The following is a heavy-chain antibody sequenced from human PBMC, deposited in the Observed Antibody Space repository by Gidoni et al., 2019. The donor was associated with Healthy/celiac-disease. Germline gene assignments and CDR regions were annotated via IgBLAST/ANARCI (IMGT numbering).Heavy chain of an antibody. CDR1: GFPFSSYP. Sequence: EVQLLESGGGLVQPGGSLRLSCAASGFPFSSYPMSWVRQAPGKGLEWVSAISGSGGSTYYADSVKGRFTISRDNSKNTLYLQMNSLRAEDTAVYYCAKGEHCSGGSCYFPASFDYWGQGTLVTVSS. J-gene: IGHJ4*02. CDR2: ISGSGGST. CDR3: AKGEHCSGGSCYFPASFDY. D-gene: IGHD2-15*01. V-gene: IGHV3-23*01.